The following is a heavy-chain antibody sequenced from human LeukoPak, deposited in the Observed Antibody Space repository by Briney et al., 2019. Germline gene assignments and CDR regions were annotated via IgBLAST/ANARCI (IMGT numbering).Heavy chain of an antibody. CDR3: ARDSRGGGPDFDY. CDR1: GDSISSSY. J-gene: IGHJ4*02. D-gene: IGHD3-16*01. V-gene: IGHV4-59*01. CDR2: FHNSGTS. Sequence: SETLSLTCTVSGDSISSSYWAWIRQPPGKGLEWIGYFHNSGTSSYNPSLKSRVTISLDTSINQFSLKMTSVTAADTAFYYCARDSRGGGPDFDYWGQGILVTVSS.